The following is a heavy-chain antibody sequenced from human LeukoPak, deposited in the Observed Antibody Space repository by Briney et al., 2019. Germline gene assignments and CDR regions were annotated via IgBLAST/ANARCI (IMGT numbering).Heavy chain of an antibody. CDR2: INPNSGGT. V-gene: IGHV1-2*06. CDR1: GYTFTSYY. CDR3: ARDLTSTSNWEFDY. J-gene: IGHJ4*02. Sequence: SVKVSCKASGYTFTSYYMHWVRQAPGQGLEWVGRINPNSGGTEYEQKFQGRVTMTRDTSIGTAYVEVSRLVSDDTAMYYCARDLTSTSNWEFDYWGQGTLVTVSS. D-gene: IGHD1-26*01.